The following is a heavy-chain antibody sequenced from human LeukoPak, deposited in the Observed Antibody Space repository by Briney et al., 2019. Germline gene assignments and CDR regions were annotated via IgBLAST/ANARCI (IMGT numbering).Heavy chain of an antibody. CDR2: ISGSGGST. V-gene: IGHV3-23*01. D-gene: IGHD6-25*01. Sequence: GGSLRLSCAASGFTFSSYAMSWVRQAPGKGLECVSGISGSGGSTYYADSVKGRFAISRDNSKNTLDLQMNNLRAEDTAVYYCARVGSPANFDYWGQGTLVTVSS. J-gene: IGHJ4*02. CDR3: ARVGSPANFDY. CDR1: GFTFSSYA.